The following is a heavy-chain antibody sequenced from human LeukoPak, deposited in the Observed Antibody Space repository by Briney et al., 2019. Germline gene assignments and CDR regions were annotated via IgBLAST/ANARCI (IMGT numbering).Heavy chain of an antibody. CDR3: ARDHQGSTIFGVVMRPGGFDP. J-gene: IGHJ5*02. D-gene: IGHD3-3*01. CDR2: ISSSGSTI. Sequence: GGSLRLSCAASGFTFSSYEMNWVRQAPGKGLEWVSYISSSGSTIYYADSVKGRFTISRDNAKNSLYLQMNSLRAEDTAVYYCARDHQGSTIFGVVMRPGGFDPWGQGTLVTVSS. V-gene: IGHV3-48*03. CDR1: GFTFSSYE.